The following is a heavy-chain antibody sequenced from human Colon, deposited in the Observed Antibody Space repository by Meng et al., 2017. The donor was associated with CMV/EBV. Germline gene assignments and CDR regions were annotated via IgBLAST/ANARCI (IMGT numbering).Heavy chain of an antibody. J-gene: IGHJ6*02. CDR2: ISGSGGST. Sequence: GESLKISCAASGFTFSSYAMSWVRQAPGKGLEWVSAISGSGGSTYYADSVKDRFTISRDNSKNTLYLQMNSLRAEETAVYYCAREPYQRLEPYYHSMDVWGQGTTVTVSS. CDR3: AREPYQRLEPYYHSMDV. V-gene: IGHV3-23*01. CDR1: GFTFSSYA. D-gene: IGHD2-2*01.